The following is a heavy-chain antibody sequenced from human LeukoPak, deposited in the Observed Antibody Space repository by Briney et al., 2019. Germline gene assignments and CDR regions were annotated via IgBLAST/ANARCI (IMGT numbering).Heavy chain of an antibody. CDR2: IYTSGST. CDR3: ARDSTTWHGGLFDY. Sequence: SETLSLTCTVSGGSISSYYCSWIRQPAGKGLWWIGRIYTSGSTNYNPSLRSLVTMSVDTSKNQFSLKLNSVTAADTAVYYCARDSTTWHGGLFDYWGQGTLVTVSS. V-gene: IGHV4-4*07. CDR1: GGSISSYY. J-gene: IGHJ4*02. D-gene: IGHD6-13*01.